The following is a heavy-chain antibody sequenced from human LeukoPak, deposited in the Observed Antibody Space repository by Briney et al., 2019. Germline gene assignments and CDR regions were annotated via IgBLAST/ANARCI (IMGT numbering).Heavy chain of an antibody. Sequence: SETLSLTCTVSGGSFSGYYWSWIRQPPGKGLEWIGEINHSGSTNYNPSLKSRVTISVDTSKNQFSLKLSSVTAADTAVYYCARGRRDSSSWYLPYYYYGMDVWGQGTTVTVSS. V-gene: IGHV4-34*01. CDR2: INHSGST. CDR1: GGSFSGYY. D-gene: IGHD6-13*01. J-gene: IGHJ6*02. CDR3: ARGRRDSSSWYLPYYYYGMDV.